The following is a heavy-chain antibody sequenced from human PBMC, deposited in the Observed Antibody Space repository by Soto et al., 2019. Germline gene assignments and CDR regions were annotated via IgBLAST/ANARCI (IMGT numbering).Heavy chain of an antibody. CDR3: AKDWAIAVAGNFFDY. Sequence: QVQLVESGGGVVQPGRSLRLSCAASGFTFSSYGMHWVRQAPGKGLGWVAVISYDGSNKYYADSVKGRFTISRDNSKNTLYLQMNSLRAEDTAVYYCAKDWAIAVAGNFFDYWGQGTLVTVSS. J-gene: IGHJ4*02. CDR1: GFTFSSYG. V-gene: IGHV3-30*18. D-gene: IGHD6-19*01. CDR2: ISYDGSNK.